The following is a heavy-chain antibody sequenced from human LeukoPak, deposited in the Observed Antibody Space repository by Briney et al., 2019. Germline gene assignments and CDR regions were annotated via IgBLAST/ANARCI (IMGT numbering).Heavy chain of an antibody. D-gene: IGHD3-10*01. CDR2: MYHGGST. Sequence: PSETLSLTCTVSGYSISSGYYWGWIRQPPGKGLEWIGSMYHGGSTYYNPSLKSRVTTSVDTSKNQLSLKMSSVTAADTAVYYCARDDRHGSGSYYCLDYWGQGTLVTVSS. J-gene: IGHJ4*02. V-gene: IGHV4-38-2*02. CDR3: ARDDRHGSGSYYCLDY. CDR1: GYSISSGYY.